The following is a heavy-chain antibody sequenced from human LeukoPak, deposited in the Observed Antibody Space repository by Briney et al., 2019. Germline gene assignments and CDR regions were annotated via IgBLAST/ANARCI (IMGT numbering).Heavy chain of an antibody. V-gene: IGHV4-39*01. J-gene: IGHJ4*02. CDR3: ARHKVGAVAGPNDYYFDY. CDR1: GGSISSSSYY. Sequence: PSETLSLTCTVSGGSISSSSYYWGWIRQPPGKGLEWIGSIYYSGSTYYNPSLKSRVTISVDTSKNQFSLKLSSVTAADTAVYYCARHKVGAVAGPNDYYFDYWGQGTLVTVFS. D-gene: IGHD6-19*01. CDR2: IYYSGST.